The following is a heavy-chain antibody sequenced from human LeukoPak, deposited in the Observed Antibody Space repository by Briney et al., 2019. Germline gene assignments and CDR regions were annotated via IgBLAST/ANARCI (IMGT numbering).Heavy chain of an antibody. CDR3: ARVGAAAGFNFDY. CDR1: GGSFSGYY. V-gene: IGHV4-34*01. Sequence: PSETLSLTCAVYGGSFSGYYWSWIRQPPGKGLEWIGEINHSGSTNYNPSLKSRVTISVDTSKNQFSLKLNSVTAADTAVYYCARVGAAAGFNFDYWGKGTLVTVSS. J-gene: IGHJ4*02. D-gene: IGHD6-13*01. CDR2: INHSGST.